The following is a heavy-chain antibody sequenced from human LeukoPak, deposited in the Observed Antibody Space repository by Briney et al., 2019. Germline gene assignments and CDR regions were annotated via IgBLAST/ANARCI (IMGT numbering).Heavy chain of an antibody. CDR2: IKEDGSEH. D-gene: IGHD3-22*01. CDR1: GFTFGSYW. V-gene: IGHV3-7*01. Sequence: GSLRLSCAASGFTFGSYWMSWVRQAPGKGLEWVANIKEDGSEHYYVGSVKGRFTTSRDNAKNSLYLQMNSLRAEDTAVYYCARDRDPYYYDSSGCLDYWGQGTLVTVSS. CDR3: ARDRDPYYYDSSGCLDY. J-gene: IGHJ4*02.